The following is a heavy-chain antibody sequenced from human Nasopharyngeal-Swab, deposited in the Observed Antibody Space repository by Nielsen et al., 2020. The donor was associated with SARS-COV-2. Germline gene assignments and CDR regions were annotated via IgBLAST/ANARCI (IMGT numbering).Heavy chain of an antibody. J-gene: IGHJ6*02. CDR3: ATAPSIFGVVTPSAGGYYYYYGMDV. Sequence: ASVKVSCKASGYTFTGYYMHWMRQAPGQGLEWMGRINPNSGGTNYAQKFQGRVTMTRDTSISTAYMELSRLRSEDTAVYYCATAPSIFGVVTPSAGGYYYYYGMDVWGQGTTVTVSS. V-gene: IGHV1-2*06. CDR1: GYTFTGYY. CDR2: INPNSGGT. D-gene: IGHD3-3*01.